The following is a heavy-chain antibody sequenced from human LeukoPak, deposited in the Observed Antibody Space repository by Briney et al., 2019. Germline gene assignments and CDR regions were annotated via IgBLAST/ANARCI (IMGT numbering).Heavy chain of an antibody. J-gene: IGHJ5*02. Sequence: GGSLRLSCAASGFTLSDSAIHWVRQAPGKGLEWVGVIDRRGKSYATAYGASIEGRFTISRDNSKNTVYLQMDSLKAEDTALYYCARDRGTYSWLGAWGQGTLVTVSS. CDR3: ARDRGTYSWLGA. D-gene: IGHD1-26*01. CDR1: GFTLSDSA. V-gene: IGHV3-73*01. CDR2: IDRRGKSYAT.